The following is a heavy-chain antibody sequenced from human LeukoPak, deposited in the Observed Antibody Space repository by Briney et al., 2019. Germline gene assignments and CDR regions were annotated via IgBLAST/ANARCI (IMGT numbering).Heavy chain of an antibody. J-gene: IGHJ4*02. CDR3: ARDVEVCRIGACYWTTFDC. Sequence: GGSLRLSCAASGFTFSNYAMTWVRQAPGRGLEWVSTISGSGGSTYYADSVKGRFTISRDTASDTVNLQMNSLRAEDTAVNYCARDVEVCRIGACYWTTFDCWGQGTLVTVSS. CDR1: GFTFSNYA. V-gene: IGHV3-23*01. D-gene: IGHD2-21*02. CDR2: ISGSGGST.